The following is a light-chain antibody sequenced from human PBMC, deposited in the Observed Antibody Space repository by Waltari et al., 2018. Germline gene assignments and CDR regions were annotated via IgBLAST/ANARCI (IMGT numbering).Light chain of an antibody. Sequence: QSVLTQPPSASGTPGQRVTISCSGSNSNIGSNTVNWYQQVPGTAPKLLIYSNDQRPSGVPDRFSGSKSGTSASLAISGLQSEDEADYYCATWDDRLTGAVFGGGTKVTVL. CDR1: NSNIGSNT. CDR3: ATWDDRLTGAV. J-gene: IGLJ2*01. CDR2: SND. V-gene: IGLV1-44*01.